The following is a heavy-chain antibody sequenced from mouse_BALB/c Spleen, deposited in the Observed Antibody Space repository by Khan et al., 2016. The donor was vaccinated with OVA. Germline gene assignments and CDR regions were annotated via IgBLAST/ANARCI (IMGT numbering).Heavy chain of an antibody. CDR3: ARSDYYGVAY. D-gene: IGHD1-1*01. CDR2: ISSGSSTI. CDR1: GFTFSSFG. J-gene: IGHJ3*01. Sequence: EVELVESGGGLVQPGGSRKLSCAASGFTFSSFGMYWVRQAPEKGLEWVAYISSGSSTIYYADTLKGRFTISRDNPKNTLFLQMTSLRSEDTAMYYCARSDYYGVAYWGQGTLVTVSA. V-gene: IGHV5-17*02.